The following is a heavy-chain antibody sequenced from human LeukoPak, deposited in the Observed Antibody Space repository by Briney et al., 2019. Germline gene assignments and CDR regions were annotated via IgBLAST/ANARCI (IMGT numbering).Heavy chain of an antibody. CDR1: GFTFSSYA. CDR3: AKDVIVATMRYYFDY. Sequence: GGSLRLSCAASGFTFSSYAMSWVRQAPGKGLEWVSAISGSGGSTYYADSVKGRFTISGDNSKNTLYLQMNSLRAEDTAVYYCAKDVIVATMRYYFDYWGQGTLVTVSS. J-gene: IGHJ4*02. CDR2: ISGSGGST. D-gene: IGHD5-12*01. V-gene: IGHV3-23*01.